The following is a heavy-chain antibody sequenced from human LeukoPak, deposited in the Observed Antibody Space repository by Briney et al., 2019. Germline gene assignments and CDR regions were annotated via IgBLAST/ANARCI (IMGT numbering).Heavy chain of an antibody. D-gene: IGHD3-22*01. Sequence: GGSLRLSCAASGFTFSNYAMSWVRQAPGKGLEWVSAIGGSGGSTYYADSVKGRFTISRDNSKSTLYLEMNSLRAEDTAVYYCAKNYDTNGYYPDSWGQGTLVTVSS. CDR2: IGGSGGST. V-gene: IGHV3-23*01. J-gene: IGHJ4*02. CDR1: GFTFSNYA. CDR3: AKNYDTNGYYPDS.